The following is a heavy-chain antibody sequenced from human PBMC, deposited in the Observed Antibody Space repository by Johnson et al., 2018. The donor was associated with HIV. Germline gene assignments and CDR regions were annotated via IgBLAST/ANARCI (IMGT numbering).Heavy chain of an antibody. J-gene: IGHJ3*02. CDR1: GFTFSSYA. CDR2: LSGSGGST. V-gene: IGHV3-23*04. CDR3: AKKALGDVDAFDI. Sequence: VQLVESGGGLVQPGGSLRLSCAASGFTFSSYAMSWVRQAPGKVLAWVSALSGSGGSTYYADSVKGRFTLSRDNSKNTLYLQMNSLRAEDTAVYYCAKKALGDVDAFDIWGQGTMVTVSS. D-gene: IGHD2-21*02.